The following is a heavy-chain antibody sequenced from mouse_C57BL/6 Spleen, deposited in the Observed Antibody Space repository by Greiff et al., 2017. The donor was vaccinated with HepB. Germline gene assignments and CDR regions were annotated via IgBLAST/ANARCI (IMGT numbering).Heavy chain of an antibody. V-gene: IGHV1-15*01. J-gene: IGHJ4*01. CDR3: TSLGNYDYAMDY. CDR1: GYTFTDYE. CDR2: IDPETGGT. Sequence: QVQLQQSGAELVRPGASVTLSCKASGYTFTDYEMHWVKQTPVHGLEWIGAIDPETGGTAYNQKFKGKAILTADKSSSTAYMELRSLTSEDSAVYYCTSLGNYDYAMDYWGQGTSVTVSS. D-gene: IGHD2-1*01.